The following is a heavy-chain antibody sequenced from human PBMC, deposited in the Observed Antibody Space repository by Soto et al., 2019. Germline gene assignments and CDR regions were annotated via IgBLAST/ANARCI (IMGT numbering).Heavy chain of an antibody. CDR2: ISSSGTNI. Sequence: QVQLVESGGGLVKPGGSLRLACVATGFTSSDHYMSWIRQAPGKGLEWVSYISSSGTNIYYEDSVKGRFTISWDSAKKSLYLQMNSLRAEDTAVYYCAGVVGEYGGPPSYSSGDFWGLGTQVTVSS. D-gene: IGHD3-16*01. CDR1: GFTSSDHY. CDR3: AGVVGEYGGPPSYSSGDF. V-gene: IGHV3-11*01. J-gene: IGHJ4*02.